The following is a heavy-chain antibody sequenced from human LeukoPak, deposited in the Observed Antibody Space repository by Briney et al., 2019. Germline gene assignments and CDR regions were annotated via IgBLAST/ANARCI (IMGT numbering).Heavy chain of an antibody. V-gene: IGHV3-23*01. CDR3: ARRAEGGCSGGSCYSDFDY. CDR2: ISGSGDTT. D-gene: IGHD2-15*01. Sequence: AGGSLRLSCAASGFTFSSYAMNWVRQAPGKGLEWVSIISGSGDTTYYADSVKGRFTISRDNSKNTLYLQMNSLRAEDTAVYYCARRAEGGCSGGSCYSDFDYWGQGTLVTVSS. J-gene: IGHJ4*02. CDR1: GFTFSSYA.